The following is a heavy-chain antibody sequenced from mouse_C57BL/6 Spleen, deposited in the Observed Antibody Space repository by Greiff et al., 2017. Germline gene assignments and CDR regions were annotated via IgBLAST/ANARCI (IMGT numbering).Heavy chain of an antibody. J-gene: IGHJ2*01. V-gene: IGHV1-59*01. Sequence: QVQLQQSGAELVRPGTSVKLSCKASGYTFTSYWMHWVKQRPGQGLEWIGVIDPSDSYTNYNQKFKGKDTLTVDTSSSTASMQLSGLTSEDSAVYYCASWVLRYYFDYWGQGTTLTVSS. CDR1: GYTFTSYW. CDR3: ASWVLRYYFDY. D-gene: IGHD1-1*01. CDR2: IDPSDSYT.